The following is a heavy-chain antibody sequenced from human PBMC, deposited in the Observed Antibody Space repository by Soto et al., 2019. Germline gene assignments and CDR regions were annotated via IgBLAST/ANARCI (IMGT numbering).Heavy chain of an antibody. D-gene: IGHD1-26*01. CDR1: GFTVITNY. J-gene: IGHJ4*02. Sequence: EVQMVESGGGLVQPGGSLRLSCAVSGFTVITNYISWVRQAPGKGLEWVSDIYAGGSTYFADSVKGRFAISRDNSKNTLYLQMNTLRAEDTAVYYCARKTSIVGATGYFDYWGQGTLVIVSS. CDR3: ARKTSIVGATGYFDY. CDR2: IYAGGST. V-gene: IGHV3-66*01.